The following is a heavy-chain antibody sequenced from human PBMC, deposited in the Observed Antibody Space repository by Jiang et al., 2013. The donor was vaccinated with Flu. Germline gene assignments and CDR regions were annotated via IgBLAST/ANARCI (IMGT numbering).Heavy chain of an antibody. Sequence: SCEASGGTFSSYAFSWVRQAPGQGLEWLGRVIPSLAIAHYAQNFQDRVTIIADKSTGAGYLEVRSLRSDDTAVYYCARDHPTGGYDFYYYYGMDVWGKGTTVTVSS. J-gene: IGHJ6*04. CDR1: GGTFSSYA. CDR3: ARDHPTGGYDFYYYYGMDV. V-gene: IGHV1-69*04. D-gene: IGHD5-12*01. CDR2: VIPSLAIA.